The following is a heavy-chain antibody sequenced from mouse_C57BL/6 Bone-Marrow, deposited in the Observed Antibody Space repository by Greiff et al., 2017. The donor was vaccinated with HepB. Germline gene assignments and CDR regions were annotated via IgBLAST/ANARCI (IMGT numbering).Heavy chain of an antibody. D-gene: IGHD1-1*01. V-gene: IGHV5-4*01. J-gene: IGHJ4*01. CDR2: ISDGGSYT. Sequence: EVQVVESGGGLVKPGGSLKLSCAASGFTFSSYAMSWVRQTPEKRLEWVATISDGGSYTYYPDNVKGRFTISRDNAKNNLYLQMSHLKSEDTAMYYCAREKSSPYAMDYWGQGTSVTVSS. CDR3: AREKSSPYAMDY. CDR1: GFTFSSYA.